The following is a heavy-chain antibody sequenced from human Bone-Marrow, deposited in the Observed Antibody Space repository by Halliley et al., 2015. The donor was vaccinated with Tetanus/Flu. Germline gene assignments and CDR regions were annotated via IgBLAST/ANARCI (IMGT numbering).Heavy chain of an antibody. CDR3: TRRGRNDAFDL. Sequence: SLRLSCTASGFNFGDYAMTWVRQAPGKGLGWVGFIRSKAYGGTTEYAASVKGRFTISRDDSKSIAYLQVNSLKIEDTAVYSCTRRGRNDAFDLWGQGTMVTVSS. CDR2: IRSKAYGGTT. CDR1: GFNFGDYA. V-gene: IGHV3-49*04. D-gene: IGHD1-1*01. J-gene: IGHJ3*01.